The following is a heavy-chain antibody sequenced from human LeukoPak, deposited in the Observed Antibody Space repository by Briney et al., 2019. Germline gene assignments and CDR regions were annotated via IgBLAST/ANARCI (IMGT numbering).Heavy chain of an antibody. D-gene: IGHD3-10*01. Sequence: GRSLRLSCAASASTLADYAIHSVRQAPGKGLGWVSGISWNSGSIGYADSEKGRFTISRDNAKNSLYLQMNSLRAEDTALYYCAKANWASGDAFDIWGQGTMVTVSS. CDR3: AKANWASGDAFDI. V-gene: IGHV3-9*01. J-gene: IGHJ3*02. CDR1: ASTLADYA. CDR2: ISWNSGSI.